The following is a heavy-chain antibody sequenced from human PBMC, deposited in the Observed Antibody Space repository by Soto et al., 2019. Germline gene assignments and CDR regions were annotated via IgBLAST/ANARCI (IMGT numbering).Heavy chain of an antibody. J-gene: IGHJ4*02. V-gene: IGHV1-46*01. CDR1: GYTFTRYN. CDR2: INPSGGTT. D-gene: IGHD2-15*01. Sequence: ASVKVSCKASGYTFTRYNVHWVRQAPGQGLEWMAIINPSGGTTYYVQKFEGRVTLTTDTSTSTVYMELGSLRSDDTAVYYCARVRGGGSEYFFDYWGQGTLVTVSS. CDR3: ARVRGGGSEYFFDY.